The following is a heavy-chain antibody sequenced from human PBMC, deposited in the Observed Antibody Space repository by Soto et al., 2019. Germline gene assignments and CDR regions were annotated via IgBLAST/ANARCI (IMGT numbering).Heavy chain of an antibody. CDR3: ARDKGDTGKIFGVVINWFDT. D-gene: IGHD3-3*01. J-gene: IGHJ5*02. Sequence: ASVKVSCKASGYTFTGYYMHWVRQAPGQGLEWMGWINPNSGGTNYAQKFQGRVTMTRDTSISTAYMELSRLRSDDTAVYYCARDKGDTGKIFGVVINWFDTWGQGTLVTVSS. V-gene: IGHV1-2*02. CDR2: INPNSGGT. CDR1: GYTFTGYY.